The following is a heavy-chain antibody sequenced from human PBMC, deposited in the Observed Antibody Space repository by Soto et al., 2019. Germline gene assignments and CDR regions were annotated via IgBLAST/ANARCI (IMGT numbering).Heavy chain of an antibody. CDR1: GYTFTTYS. CDR3: ARAACSSTSCYNYYAYGMDV. CDR2: IHAGNGNT. Sequence: ASVKVSCKASGYTFTTYSMHWVRQAPGQRLEWMGWIHAGNGNTEHSQKFQGRATITRDTSASTAYLELGSLRSEDTAVYYCARAACSSTSCYNYYAYGMDVWGQGTAVTVSS. D-gene: IGHD2-2*01. J-gene: IGHJ6*02. V-gene: IGHV1-3*01.